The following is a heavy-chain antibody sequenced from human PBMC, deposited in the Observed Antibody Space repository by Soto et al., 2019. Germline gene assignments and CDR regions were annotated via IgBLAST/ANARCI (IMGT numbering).Heavy chain of an antibody. Sequence: ASVKVSCKASGYTFTSYAMHWVRQAPGQRLEWMGWINAGNGNTKYSQKFQGRVTITRDTSASTAYMELSSLRSEDTAVYYCAAGVGRFLEWFPPPSGMDVWGQGTTVTVSS. J-gene: IGHJ6*02. D-gene: IGHD3-3*01. CDR2: INAGNGNT. CDR1: GYTFTSYA. CDR3: AAGVGRFLEWFPPPSGMDV. V-gene: IGHV1-3*01.